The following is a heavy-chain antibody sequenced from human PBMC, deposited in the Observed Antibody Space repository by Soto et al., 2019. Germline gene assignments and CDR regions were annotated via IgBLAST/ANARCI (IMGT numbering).Heavy chain of an antibody. J-gene: IGHJ6*02. CDR1: GFTFSSYA. Sequence: QVQLVESGGGVVQPGRSLRLSCAASGFTFSSYAMHWVRQAPGKGLEWVAVISHDGSNKYYADSVKGRFTISRDNYKYTLYLQMNRLRVQDTAVYYCARTNIHPRGYYDSSGYFKPGYYYGMDVWGQGTTVTVSS. D-gene: IGHD3-22*01. CDR3: ARTNIHPRGYYDSSGYFKPGYYYGMDV. CDR2: ISHDGSNK. V-gene: IGHV3-30-3*01.